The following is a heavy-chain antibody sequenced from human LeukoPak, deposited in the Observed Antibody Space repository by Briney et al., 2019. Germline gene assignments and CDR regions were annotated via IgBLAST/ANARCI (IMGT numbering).Heavy chain of an antibody. J-gene: IGHJ5*02. CDR2: IRFDDSNK. CDR1: GFSFSSSG. V-gene: IGHV3-30*02. CDR3: AKSAAGITWFDA. D-gene: IGHD6-25*01. Sequence: PGGSLRLSCAASGFSFSSSGMHWVRQAPGKGPGWVAFIRFDDSNKAYANSVKGRFTISRDNSKNTLYLQMDSLRSDDTAVYYSAKSAAGITWFDAWGQGTLVIVSS.